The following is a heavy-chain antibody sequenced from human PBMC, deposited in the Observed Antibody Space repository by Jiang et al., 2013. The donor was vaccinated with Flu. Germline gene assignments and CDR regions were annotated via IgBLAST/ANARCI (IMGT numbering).Heavy chain of an antibody. J-gene: IGHJ4*02. V-gene: IGHV3-11*04. D-gene: IGHD6-19*01. CDR3: ARVETSSGYDAARVDH. CDR1: GLNFSVDY. CDR2: ISHTGSII. Sequence: VQLVESGGGLVKPGGSLRLSCAASGLNFSVDYMSWIRQAPGKGLEWISYISHTGSIIYYSDSVRGRFTISRDNAKKSVHLEMNTLRVEDTAIYYCARVETSSGYDAARVDHWGQG.